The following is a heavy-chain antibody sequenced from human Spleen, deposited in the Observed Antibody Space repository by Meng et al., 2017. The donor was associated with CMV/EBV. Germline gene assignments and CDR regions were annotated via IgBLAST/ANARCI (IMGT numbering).Heavy chain of an antibody. CDR1: GFNFANYA. CDR3: AKGRGAY. V-gene: IGHV3-23*01. Sequence: GESLKISCAASGFNFANYAMTWVRQAPGKGLEWVSAISGSGGSTYYADSVKGRFTISRDNSKNTLYLQMNSLRAEDTAVYYCAKGRGAYWGQGTLVTVSS. CDR2: ISGSGGST. J-gene: IGHJ4*02. D-gene: IGHD5-24*01.